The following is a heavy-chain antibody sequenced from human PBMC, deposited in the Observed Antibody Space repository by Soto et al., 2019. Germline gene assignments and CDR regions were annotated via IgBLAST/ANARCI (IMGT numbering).Heavy chain of an antibody. D-gene: IGHD1-1*01. Sequence: GGSLRLSCAASGFTFSSYEMNWVRQAPGKGLEWVSYISSSGSTIYYADSVKGRFTISRDNAKNSLYLQMNSLRAEDTAVYYCARDGILEIFDYWGQGTLVTVSS. V-gene: IGHV3-48*03. CDR2: ISSSGSTI. CDR1: GFTFSSYE. CDR3: ARDGILEIFDY. J-gene: IGHJ4*02.